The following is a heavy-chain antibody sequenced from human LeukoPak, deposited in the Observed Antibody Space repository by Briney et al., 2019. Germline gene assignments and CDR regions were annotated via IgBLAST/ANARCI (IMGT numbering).Heavy chain of an antibody. CDR1: GGSIGNHY. J-gene: IGHJ4*02. Sequence: SETLSLTCSVSGGSIGNHYWSWIRQSPGKGLEWIGYVDDSGSTDYNPSLKSRVTISVDTSKNHFSLKLTSVTAADTAVYYCARMSGIAAAYNHLYFDYWGRGTLVTVSS. CDR2: VDDSGST. CDR3: ARMSGIAAAYNHLYFDY. D-gene: IGHD6-13*01. V-gene: IGHV4-59*11.